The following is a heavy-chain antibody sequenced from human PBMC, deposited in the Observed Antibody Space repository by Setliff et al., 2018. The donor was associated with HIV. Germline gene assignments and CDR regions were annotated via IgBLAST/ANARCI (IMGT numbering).Heavy chain of an antibody. Sequence: ASVKVSCKASGYTFTSYILHWVRQAAGQGLEWVGRIAPSSGGIHYAQKFQDRVTMTRDTSTSTVYMDLSRLRSEDTAVYYCARDHIAARSVDYWGQGTLVTVSS. D-gene: IGHD6-6*01. CDR3: ARDHIAARSVDY. CDR1: GYTFTSYI. J-gene: IGHJ4*02. V-gene: IGHV1-46*01. CDR2: IAPSSGGI.